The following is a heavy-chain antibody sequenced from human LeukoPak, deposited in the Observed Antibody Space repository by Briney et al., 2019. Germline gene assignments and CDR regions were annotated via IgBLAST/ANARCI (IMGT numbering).Heavy chain of an antibody. Sequence: ASVKVSCKASGYTFTGYHMHWVRQAPGQGLEWMGIINPSDGSTTYAQKFQGRVSITRDMSTSTIYMELSSLRSDDTAVYYCARGHVPYSSSWYGNYWGQGTLVTVSS. D-gene: IGHD6-13*01. CDR2: INPSDGST. V-gene: IGHV1-46*01. CDR1: GYTFTGYH. CDR3: ARGHVPYSSSWYGNY. J-gene: IGHJ4*02.